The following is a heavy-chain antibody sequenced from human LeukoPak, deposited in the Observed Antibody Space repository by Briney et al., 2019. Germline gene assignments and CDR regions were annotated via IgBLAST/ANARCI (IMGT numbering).Heavy chain of an antibody. J-gene: IGHJ4*02. V-gene: IGHV3-21*01. CDR1: GFTFSTYN. CDR2: ISSSSSYI. Sequence: PGGSLRLSCAASGFTFSTYNMNWVRQAPGKGLEWVSSISSSSSYIYYADLVKGRFTISRDNAKNSLYLQMNSLRAEDTAVYYCARGPTVTHSAQFDYWGQGTLVTVSS. D-gene: IGHD4-17*01. CDR3: ARGPTVTHSAQFDY.